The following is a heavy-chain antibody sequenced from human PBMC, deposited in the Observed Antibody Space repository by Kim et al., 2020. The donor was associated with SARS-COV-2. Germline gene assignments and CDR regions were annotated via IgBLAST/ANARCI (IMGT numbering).Heavy chain of an antibody. V-gene: IGHV4-59*01. CDR2: IYYSGST. D-gene: IGHD3-3*01. CDR3: ARESYDFWSGYYTDY. Sequence: SETLSLTCTVSGGSISSYYWSWIRQPPGKGLEWIGYIYYSGSTNYNPSLKSRVTISVDTSKNQFSLKLSSVTAADTAVYYCARESYDFWSGYYTDYWGQGTLVTVSS. J-gene: IGHJ4*02. CDR1: GGSISSYY.